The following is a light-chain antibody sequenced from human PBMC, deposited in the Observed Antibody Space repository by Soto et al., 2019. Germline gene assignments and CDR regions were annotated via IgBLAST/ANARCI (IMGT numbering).Light chain of an antibody. CDR1: SSDVGDYHY. CDR3: CSYAGSYTWV. J-gene: IGLJ3*02. Sequence: QSALTQPRSVSGSPGQSVTISCTGTSSDVGDYHYVSWYQQHPGKAPKRLVYGVNIRPSGVPDRFSGSKSGNTASLTISGLQAEDEADYSCCSYAGSYTWVFGGGTQLTVL. V-gene: IGLV2-11*01. CDR2: GVN.